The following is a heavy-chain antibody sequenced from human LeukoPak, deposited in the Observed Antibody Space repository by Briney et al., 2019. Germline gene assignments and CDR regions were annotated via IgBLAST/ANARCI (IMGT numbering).Heavy chain of an antibody. V-gene: IGHV1-2*02. CDR1: GYTFTGYY. J-gene: IGHJ6*02. D-gene: IGHD1-1*01. CDR2: INPNSGGT. CDR3: ARRELVGYYYGMDV. Sequence: ASVKVSCKASGYTFTGYYMHWVRQAPGQGPEWMGWINPNSGGTNYAQKFQGRVTMTRDTSISTAYMELSRLRSDDTAVYYCARRELVGYYYGMDVWGQGTTVTVSS.